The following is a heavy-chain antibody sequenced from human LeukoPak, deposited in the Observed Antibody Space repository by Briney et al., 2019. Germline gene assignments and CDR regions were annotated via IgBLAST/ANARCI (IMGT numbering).Heavy chain of an antibody. J-gene: IGHJ4*02. D-gene: IGHD6-13*01. CDR3: ARDSSSSWPPLFDY. CDR1: GFTVSSNY. Sequence: GGSLRLSCAASGFTVSSNYMSWVRQAPGKGLEWVSVIYSGGSTYYADSVKGRFTISRDNSKNTLYLQMNSLRAEDTAVYYCARDSSSSWPPLFDYWGQGTLVTVSS. CDR2: IYSGGST. V-gene: IGHV3-53*01.